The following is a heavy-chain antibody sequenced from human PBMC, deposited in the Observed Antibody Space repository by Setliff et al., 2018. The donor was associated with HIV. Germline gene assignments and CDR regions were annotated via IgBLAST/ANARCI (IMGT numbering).Heavy chain of an antibody. D-gene: IGHD5-12*01. Sequence: ASVKVSCKASGYTFTGYYVHWVRQAPGQGLEWMGWINPNNGGKNYAQKFQGRVTMTRDTSISTAYMELNRLRSEDTAVYYCARAIYSGYYYREFDYWGQGTLVTVSS. CDR3: ARAIYSGYYYREFDY. CDR2: INPNNGGK. J-gene: IGHJ4*02. CDR1: GYTFTGYY. V-gene: IGHV1-2*02.